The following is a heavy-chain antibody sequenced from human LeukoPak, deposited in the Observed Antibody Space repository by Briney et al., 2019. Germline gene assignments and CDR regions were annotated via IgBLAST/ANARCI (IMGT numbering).Heavy chain of an antibody. V-gene: IGHV3-13*01. CDR2: SGTVGDT. CDR3: ARTKPWPNNDVFDM. CDR1: GFTFSRYD. D-gene: IGHD6-19*01. J-gene: IGHJ3*02. Sequence: QTGGSLRLSCAASGFTFSRYDMHWVRQVTGKGLGWLSNSGTVGDTYYPDSVKGRFTTSRENAKNSVYLQMDSLRVGDTAVYYCARTKPWPNNDVFDMWGQGTLVIVSS.